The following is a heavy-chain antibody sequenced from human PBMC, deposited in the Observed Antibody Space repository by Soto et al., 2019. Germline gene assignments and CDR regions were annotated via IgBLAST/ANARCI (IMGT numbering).Heavy chain of an antibody. CDR2: INAGNSNT. J-gene: IGHJ4*02. CDR3: ARKDYYDSGLYYFDY. Sequence: GASVKVSCKASGFTFNNHAIHWVRQAPGQRLEWMGWINAGNSNTYYSEKFKGRVTFTRDTFASTVYMELISLRSEDTAIYYCARKDYYDSGLYYFDYWGQGTLVTVSS. V-gene: IGHV1-3*01. CDR1: GFTFNNHA. D-gene: IGHD3-10*01.